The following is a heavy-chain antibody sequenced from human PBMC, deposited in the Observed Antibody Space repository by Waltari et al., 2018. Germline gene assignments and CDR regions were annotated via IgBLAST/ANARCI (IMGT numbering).Heavy chain of an antibody. CDR1: GFSFQSYA. CDR2: IVGSGSQS. CDR3: AKEYGIVGTYDY. Sequence: EVQLVESGGGMVQHGGSLKISCRGSGFSFQSYALAWVRQAPGKGLEWVSRIVGSGSQSNYGDSVKGRFVISRDNSKNMIYLQMSSLRPEDTAVYYCAKEYGIVGTYDYWGQGTLVTVSS. J-gene: IGHJ4*02. V-gene: IGHV3-23*04. D-gene: IGHD1-1*01.